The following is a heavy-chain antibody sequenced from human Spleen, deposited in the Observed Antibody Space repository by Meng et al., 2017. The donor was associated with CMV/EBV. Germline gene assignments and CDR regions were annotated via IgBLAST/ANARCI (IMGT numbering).Heavy chain of an antibody. CDR3: ARGSGDLDY. V-gene: IGHV3-30*02. CDR2: IRYDANNK. D-gene: IGHD3-3*01. CDR1: GFTFSSFG. J-gene: IGHJ4*02. Sequence: GESLKISCAASGFTFSSFGMHWVRQAPGKGLDWVAFIRYDANNKYYADSVKGRFTISRDNSKNTVYLQMNSLRAEDTAVYYCARGSGDLDYWGQGTLVTVSS.